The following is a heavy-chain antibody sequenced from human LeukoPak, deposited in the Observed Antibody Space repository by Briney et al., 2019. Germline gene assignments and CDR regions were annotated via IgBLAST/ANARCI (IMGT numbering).Heavy chain of an antibody. D-gene: IGHD3-10*01. CDR2: ISGSGGST. CDR3: AETHYYGSATYYFDY. V-gene: IGHV3-23*01. J-gene: IGHJ4*02. CDR1: GFTFSSYA. Sequence: PGGSLRLSCAASGFTFSSYAMSWVRQAPGKGLEWVSAISGSGGSTYYADSVKGRFTISRDNSKNTLYLQMNSLRAEDTAVYYCAETHYYGSATYYFDYWGQGTLVTVSS.